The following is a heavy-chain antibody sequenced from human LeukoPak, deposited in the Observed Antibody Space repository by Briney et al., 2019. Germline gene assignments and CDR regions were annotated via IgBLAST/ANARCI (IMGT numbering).Heavy chain of an antibody. J-gene: IGHJ6*02. D-gene: IGHD4-17*01. CDR1: GFTFSSYA. Sequence: PGGSLRLSCAASGFTFSSYAMSWVRQAPGKGLEWVSAISGSGGSTYYADSVKGRFTIFTDNSKNTLYLQMNSLRAEDTAVYYCAKKTTVTLKSPLYYYGMDVWGQGTTVTVSS. CDR3: AKKTTVTLKSPLYYYGMDV. CDR2: ISGSGGST. V-gene: IGHV3-23*01.